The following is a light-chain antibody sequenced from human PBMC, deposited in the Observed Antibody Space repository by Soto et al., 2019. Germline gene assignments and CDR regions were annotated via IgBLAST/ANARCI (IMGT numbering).Light chain of an antibody. CDR1: QTVSGN. CDR2: GAS. CDR3: QQYNNWPPWT. V-gene: IGKV3-15*01. Sequence: EIVMTQSPATLSVSPGERATVSCMASQTVSGNLAWYQQRPGQAPRLLMYGASTRATGIPARFSGSGSGTEFTLTISSLQSEDFAVYYCQQYNNWPPWTFGQGTKVDIK. J-gene: IGKJ1*01.